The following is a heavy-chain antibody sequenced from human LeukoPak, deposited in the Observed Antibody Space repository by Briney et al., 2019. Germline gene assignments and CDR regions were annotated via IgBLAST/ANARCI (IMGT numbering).Heavy chain of an antibody. CDR1: GGSISSGSYY. D-gene: IGHD5-18*01. J-gene: IGHJ5*02. CDR2: IYTSGST. CDR3: AQTGYSYGYWWFDP. V-gene: IGHV4-61*02. Sequence: SXXXSLTCTVSGGSISSGSYYWSWIRQPAGKGLEWIGRIYTSGSTNYNPSLKSRFTISVDTSKNQFSLKLSSVTAADTAVYYCAQTGYSYGYWWFDPWGQGTLVTVSS.